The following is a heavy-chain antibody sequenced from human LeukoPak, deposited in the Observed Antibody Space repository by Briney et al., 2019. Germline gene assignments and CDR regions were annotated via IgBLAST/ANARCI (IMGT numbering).Heavy chain of an antibody. J-gene: IGHJ4*02. CDR1: GFTFSNYA. V-gene: IGHV3-30-3*01. CDR2: ISYDGSTK. CDR3: AREATGYDH. D-gene: IGHD5-12*01. Sequence: GSLRLSCADSGFTFSNYAMHWVRQTPGKGLEWVAVISYDGSTKYYADSVKGRFIISRDNSKNTLYLQMNTLRPEDTAVYYCAREATGYDHWGQGTLVTVSS.